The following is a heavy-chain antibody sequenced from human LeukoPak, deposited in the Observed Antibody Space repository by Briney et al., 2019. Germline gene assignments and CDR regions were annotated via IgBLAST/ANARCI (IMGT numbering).Heavy chain of an antibody. CDR2: IRYDGTDK. D-gene: IGHD2-2*01. CDR3: AKGVYYCSSSTCPQYYYYMDV. CDR1: GFTFSSYG. Sequence: GGSLRLSCAASGFTFSSYGLHWVRQAPGKGLEWVTFIRYDGTDKYYADSVKGRFTISRDDSKNTLYLQMNSLRPEDTAVYYCAKGVYYCSSSTCPQYYYYMDVWGKGTTVTVSS. V-gene: IGHV3-30*02. J-gene: IGHJ6*03.